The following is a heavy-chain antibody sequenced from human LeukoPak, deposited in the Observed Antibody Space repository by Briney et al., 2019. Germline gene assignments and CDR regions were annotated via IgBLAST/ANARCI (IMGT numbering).Heavy chain of an antibody. CDR3: AKWLVVVPAAIRGLGFDY. CDR1: GFTFSSYA. D-gene: IGHD2-2*02. Sequence: GGSLRLSCAASGFTFSSYAMSWVRQAPGKGLEWVSAISGGGGSTYYADSVKGRFTISRDNSKNTLYLQMNSLRAEDTAVYYCAKWLVVVPAAIRGLGFDYWGQGTLVTVSS. V-gene: IGHV3-23*01. CDR2: ISGGGGST. J-gene: IGHJ4*02.